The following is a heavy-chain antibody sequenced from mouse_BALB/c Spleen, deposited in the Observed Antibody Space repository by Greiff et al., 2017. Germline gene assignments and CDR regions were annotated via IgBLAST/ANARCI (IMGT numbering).Heavy chain of an antibody. Sequence: DVKLVESGGGLVQPGGSRKLSCAASGFTFSSFGMHWVRQAPEKGLEWVAYISSGSSTIYYADTVKGRFTISRDNPKNTLFLQMTSLRSEDTAMYYCARYEGAMDYWGQGTSVTVSS. CDR1: GFTFSSFG. CDR3: ARYEGAMDY. CDR2: ISSGSSTI. J-gene: IGHJ4*01. D-gene: IGHD2-12*01. V-gene: IGHV5-17*02.